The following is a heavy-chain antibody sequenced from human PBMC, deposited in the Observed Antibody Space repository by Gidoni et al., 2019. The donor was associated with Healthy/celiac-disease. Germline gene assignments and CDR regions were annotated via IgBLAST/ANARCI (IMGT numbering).Heavy chain of an antibody. Sequence: QVQLQESGPGLVKPSQTLSLTCTVSGGSISSCGYYWSWIRQRPGKGLEWIGYIYYSGRTYYNPSLKSRVTISVDTSKNQFSLKLSSVTAADTAVYYCARAGMTTVTGAYFDYWGQGTLVTVSS. CDR1: GGSISSCGYY. CDR3: ARAGMTTVTGAYFDY. J-gene: IGHJ4*02. CDR2: IYYSGRT. V-gene: IGHV4-31*03. D-gene: IGHD4-17*01.